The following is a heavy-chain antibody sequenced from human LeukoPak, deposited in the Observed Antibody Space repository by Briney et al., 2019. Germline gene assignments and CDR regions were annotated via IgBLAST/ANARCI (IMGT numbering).Heavy chain of an antibody. CDR1: GYSFTSYW. CDR3: ASLYYYETSDDYSVGQGDY. Sequence: GESLKISCQGSGYSFTSYWIGWVPQMPGKGLEWMGIIYPGDSDTRYSPSFQGQVTISADRFINTAYLHWSSLTASDTAIYYCASLYYYETSDDYSVGQGDYLGQGTLVTVSS. D-gene: IGHD3-22*01. V-gene: IGHV5-51*01. CDR2: IYPGDSDT. J-gene: IGHJ4*02.